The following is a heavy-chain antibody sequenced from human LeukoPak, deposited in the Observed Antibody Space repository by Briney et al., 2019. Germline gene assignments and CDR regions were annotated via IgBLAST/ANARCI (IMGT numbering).Heavy chain of an antibody. CDR3: ARVPARGVIVPTYFDY. CDR1: GFNFNNYA. CDR2: IASDGNSE. D-gene: IGHD2/OR15-2a*01. V-gene: IGHV3-30-3*01. J-gene: IGHJ4*02. Sequence: GGSLRLSCAGSGFNFNNYAMHWVRQAPGRGLEWVAVIASDGNSEEFADSLKGRFTMSRDNSENTVYLQMNSLRTEDTAVYYCARVPARGVIVPTYFDYWGQGTLVTVSS.